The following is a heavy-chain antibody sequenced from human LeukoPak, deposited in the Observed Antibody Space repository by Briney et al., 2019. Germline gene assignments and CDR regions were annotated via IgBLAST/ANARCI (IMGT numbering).Heavy chain of an antibody. CDR3: AIWLRFLEWLIPYYFDY. CDR2: ISSSSSYI. V-gene: IGHV3-21*01. D-gene: IGHD3-3*01. J-gene: IGHJ4*02. Sequence: KTGGSLRLSCAASGFTFSNAWMSWVRQAPGKGLEWVSSISSSSSYIYYADSVKGRFTISRDNAKNSLYLQMNSLRAEDTAVYYCAIWLRFLEWLIPYYFDYWGQGTLVTVSS. CDR1: GFTFSNAW.